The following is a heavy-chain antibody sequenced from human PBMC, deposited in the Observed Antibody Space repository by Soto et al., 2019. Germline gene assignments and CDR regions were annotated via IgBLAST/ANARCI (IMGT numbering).Heavy chain of an antibody. CDR3: ARLPVDTSMIYWLVP. CDR1: GGSVSSGDYY. Sequence: SETLSLTCTVSGGSVSSGDYYWSWIREPPGKGLEWIGYIYYSGNTNYNPSLKSRVIISVDTSKNLFSLKLTSVTAADTAVYYCARLPVDTSMIYWLVPCGHGNRVTVSS. D-gene: IGHD5-18*01. J-gene: IGHJ5*02. CDR2: IYYSGNT. V-gene: IGHV4-61*08.